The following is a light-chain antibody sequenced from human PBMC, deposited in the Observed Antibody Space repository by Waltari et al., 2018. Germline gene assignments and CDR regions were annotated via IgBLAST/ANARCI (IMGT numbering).Light chain of an antibody. CDR1: QDISNN. V-gene: IGKV1-33*01. CDR3: QQSYNTPYT. Sequence: DIQMTQSPSSLSASMGERVTISCQASQDISNNLHWYQQKPGQAPKLLIYAASNLQTGVSSRFSGSGSGTHFSLTISSLQPEDVATYYCQQSYNTPYTFGQGTKLEIK. CDR2: AAS. J-gene: IGKJ2*01.